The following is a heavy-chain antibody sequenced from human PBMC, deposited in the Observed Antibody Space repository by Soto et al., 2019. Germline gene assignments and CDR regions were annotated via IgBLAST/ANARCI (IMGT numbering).Heavy chain of an antibody. CDR2: IIPIFGTA. V-gene: IGHV1-69*13. Sequence: SVKVSCKASGGTFSSYAISWVRQAPGQGLEWMGGIIPIFGTANYAQKFQGRVTITADESTSTAYMELSSLRSEDTAVYYCARDLSPTYYYDSSGYGAFDIWGQGTMVTVSS. J-gene: IGHJ3*02. D-gene: IGHD3-22*01. CDR1: GGTFSSYA. CDR3: ARDLSPTYYYDSSGYGAFDI.